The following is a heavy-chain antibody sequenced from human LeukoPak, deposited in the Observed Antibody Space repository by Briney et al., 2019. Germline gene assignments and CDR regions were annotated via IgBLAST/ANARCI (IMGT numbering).Heavy chain of an antibody. D-gene: IGHD3-9*01. Sequence: GGSLRLSCAASGLSFSNYAMSWVRQAPGKGLEWVSRITGSGGSTYYADSVKGRFTISRDNSKNTLYLQMNSLRAEDTAVYYCAKVVHFDWISYFDYWGQGTLVTVSS. V-gene: IGHV3-23*01. CDR1: GLSFSNYA. CDR2: ITGSGGST. J-gene: IGHJ4*02. CDR3: AKVVHFDWISYFDY.